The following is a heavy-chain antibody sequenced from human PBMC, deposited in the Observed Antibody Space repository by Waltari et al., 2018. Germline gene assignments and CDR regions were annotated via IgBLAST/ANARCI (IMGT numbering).Heavy chain of an antibody. V-gene: IGHV3-53*01. J-gene: IGHJ4*02. CDR3: ARGHRGSRPL. Sequence: EVRLVESGGDLVQPGGSLRLSCAASGFPVSSEPMNWLRQAPGKGLEWVSGSYSGGSANYTDAVKGRFIVSRDNSRNTLYLQMNGLRADDTAIYYCARGHRGSRPLWGQGTLVTVSS. D-gene: IGHD3-10*01. CDR1: GFPVSSEP. CDR2: SYSGGSA.